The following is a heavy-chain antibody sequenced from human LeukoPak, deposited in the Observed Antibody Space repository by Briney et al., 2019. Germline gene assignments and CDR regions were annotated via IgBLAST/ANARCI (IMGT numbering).Heavy chain of an antibody. CDR1: GGSISSYY. J-gene: IGHJ4*02. V-gene: IGHV4-59*01. CDR2: IYYSGST. CDR3: ARNLDY. Sequence: SETLSLTCTVSGGSISSYYWSWIRQPPGKGLEWIGYIYYSGSTNYNPSLKSRVTISVDTSKNQFSLRLSSVTAADTAVYYCARNLDYWGQGTLVTVSS.